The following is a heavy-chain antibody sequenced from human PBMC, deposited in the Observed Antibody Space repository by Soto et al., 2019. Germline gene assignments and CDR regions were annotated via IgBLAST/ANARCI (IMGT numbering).Heavy chain of an antibody. D-gene: IGHD3-10*01. CDR1: GGTFSSYA. CDR3: ARGIGVLLWFGFDY. V-gene: IGHV1-69*13. J-gene: IGHJ4*02. Sequence: SVKVSCKASGGTFSSYAISWVRQAPGQGLEWMGGIIPIFGTANYAQKFQGRVTITADESTSTAYMELSSLRSEDTAVYYCARGIGVLLWFGFDYWGQGTLVTVSS. CDR2: IIPIFGTA.